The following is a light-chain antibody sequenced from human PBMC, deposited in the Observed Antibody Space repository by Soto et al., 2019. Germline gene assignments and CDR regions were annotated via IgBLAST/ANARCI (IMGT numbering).Light chain of an antibody. CDR3: QQYYSIPRT. V-gene: IGKV4-1*01. CDR2: WAS. J-gene: IGKJ2*01. Sequence: DIVLTQSPDSLAVSLGGRATINCKSSQSVLYSSNNKNYLAWYQQKPGQPPKLLIYWASTRESGVPDRFSGSGSGTDFTLTISSLQAEDVAVYFCQQYYSIPRTFGQGTKLEI. CDR1: QSVLYSSNNKNY.